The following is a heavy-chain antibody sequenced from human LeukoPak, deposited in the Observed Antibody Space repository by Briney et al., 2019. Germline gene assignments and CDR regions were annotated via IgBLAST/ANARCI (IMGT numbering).Heavy chain of an antibody. CDR3: VSQQVAPP. CDR2: IKEDGSIE. D-gene: IGHD5-12*01. CDR1: GFTFSHYW. V-gene: IGHV3-7*01. J-gene: IGHJ5*02. Sequence: GGSLRLSCVASGFTFSHYWMSWVRQAPGKGLQWVANIKEDGSIEDYVDSVKGRFTVSRDNAKNSLYLEMNSLRVEDTAVYYCVSQQVAPPWGQGTLVIVSS.